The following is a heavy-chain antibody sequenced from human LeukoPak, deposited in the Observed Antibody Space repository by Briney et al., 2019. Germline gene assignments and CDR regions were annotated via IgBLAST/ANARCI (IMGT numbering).Heavy chain of an antibody. CDR2: IYYSGST. V-gene: IGHV4-39*07. CDR1: GGSISSSSYY. CDR3: ARERGQGSY. J-gene: IGHJ4*02. Sequence: PSETLSLTCTVSGGSISSSSYYWGWIRQPPGKGLEWIGSIYYSGSTYYNPSLKSRGTISVDTSKNQFSLKLSSVTAADKAVYYCARERGQGSYWGQGTLVTVSS. D-gene: IGHD2-15*01.